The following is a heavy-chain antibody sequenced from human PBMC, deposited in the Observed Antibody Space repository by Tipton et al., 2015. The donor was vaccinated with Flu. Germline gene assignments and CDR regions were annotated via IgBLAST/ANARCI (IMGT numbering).Heavy chain of an antibody. CDR2: INHSGST. J-gene: IGHJ3*01. D-gene: IGHD3-9*01. Sequence: TLSLTCSVSGGSFGDHYWSWLRQSPVRGLEWIGEINHSGSTNYNSSLKSRLTISLDKSKNQFSLKLTSVTAADTGVYYCARERANIVPRYFAWVSGAYGAFDVWGRGTDVIVSS. CDR3: ARERANIVPRYFAWVSGAYGAFDV. CDR1: GGSFGDHY. V-gene: IGHV4-34*01.